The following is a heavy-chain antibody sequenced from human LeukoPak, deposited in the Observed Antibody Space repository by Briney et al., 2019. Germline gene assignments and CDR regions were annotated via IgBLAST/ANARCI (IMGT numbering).Heavy chain of an antibody. V-gene: IGHV4-30-2*01. J-gene: IGHJ4*02. D-gene: IGHD6-19*01. CDR2: IYHSGST. CDR1: GGSISSGGYS. CDR3: ARRSSGWYSDY. Sequence: SQTLSLTCAVSGGSISSGGYSWSWIRQPPGKGLEWIGYIYHSGSTYYNPSLKSRVTISVDRSKNQFSLKLSSVTAADTAVYYCARRSSGWYSDYWGQGTLVTVSS.